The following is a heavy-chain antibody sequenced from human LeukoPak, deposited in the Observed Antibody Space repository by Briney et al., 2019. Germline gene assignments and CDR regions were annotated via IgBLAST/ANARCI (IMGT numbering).Heavy chain of an antibody. CDR1: GGSISSYY. Sequence: KPSETLSLTCTVSGGSISSYYWSWIRQPPGKGLEWIGSIYYSGSTYYNPSLKSRVTISVDTSKNQFSLKLSSVTAADTAVYYCAREGGHVEMARIDYWGQGTLVTVSS. V-gene: IGHV4-39*07. J-gene: IGHJ4*02. D-gene: IGHD5-24*01. CDR2: IYYSGST. CDR3: AREGGHVEMARIDY.